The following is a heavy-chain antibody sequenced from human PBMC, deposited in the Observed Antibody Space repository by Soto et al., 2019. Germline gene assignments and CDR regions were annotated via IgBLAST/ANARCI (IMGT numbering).Heavy chain of an antibody. CDR3: ARGIEWLVGGMDV. J-gene: IGHJ6*02. D-gene: IGHD3-3*01. CDR1: GFTFTSHT. V-gene: IGHV3-21*01. CDR2: ISSSSSYI. Sequence: EVQLVESGGGLVKPGGSLRLSCAASGFTFTSHTMNWVRQAPGKGLEWVSSISSSSSYIYYADSVKGRFTISRDKAKNSLYLQMNSLRAEDTAVYYCARGIEWLVGGMDVWGQGTTVTVSS.